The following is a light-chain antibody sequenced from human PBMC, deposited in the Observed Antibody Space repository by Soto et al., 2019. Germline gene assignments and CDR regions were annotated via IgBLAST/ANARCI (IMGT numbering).Light chain of an antibody. CDR2: YDS. CDR3: QVWDSSSDHAYV. CDR1: NIGSKS. Sequence: SYELTQPPSVSVAPGKTARITCGGNNIGSKSVHWYQQKPGQAPVLVIYYDSDRPSGIPERFSGSNPGNTATLTISRVEAGDEADYYCQVWDSSSDHAYVFGTGTKLTVL. J-gene: IGLJ1*01. V-gene: IGLV3-21*04.